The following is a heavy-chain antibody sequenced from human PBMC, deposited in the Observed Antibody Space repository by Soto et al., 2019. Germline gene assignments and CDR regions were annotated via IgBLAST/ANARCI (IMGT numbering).Heavy chain of an antibody. CDR1: GGTFSSYA. V-gene: IGHV1-69*13. J-gene: IGHJ4*02. CDR3: AGLYNWNDGNGDY. CDR2: IIPIFGTA. D-gene: IGHD1-20*01. Sequence: GASVKVSCKASGGTFSSYAISWVRQAPGQGLEWMGGIIPIFGTANYAQKFQGRVTITADESTSTAYMELSSLRSEDTAVYYCAGLYNWNDGNGDYWGQGTLVTVS.